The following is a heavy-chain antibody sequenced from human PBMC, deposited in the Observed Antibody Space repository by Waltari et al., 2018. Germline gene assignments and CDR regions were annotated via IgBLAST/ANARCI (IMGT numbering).Heavy chain of an antibody. CDR1: GFTFSSYG. CDR3: AWSPSIAVAVSFDY. J-gene: IGHJ4*02. Sequence: QVQLVESGGGVVQPGRSLRLSCAASGFTFSSYGMHWVRQAPGKGLEWVAVIWYDGSNKDKADSVKGRFTISRDNSKNTRYLQMNSLRAEDTAVYYCAWSPSIAVAVSFDYWGQGTLVTVSS. D-gene: IGHD6-19*01. V-gene: IGHV3-33*01. CDR2: IWYDGSNK.